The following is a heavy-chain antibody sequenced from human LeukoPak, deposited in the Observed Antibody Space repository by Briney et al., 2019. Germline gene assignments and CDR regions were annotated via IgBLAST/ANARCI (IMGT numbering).Heavy chain of an antibody. CDR2: IKQDGSEK. CDR1: GFTFSSYR. Sequence: PGGSLRLSCAASGFTFSSYRMSWVHQAPGKGLEWVANIKQDGSEKYYVDSVKGRFTISRDNAKNSLYLQMNSLRAEDTAVYYCARDITIFGVVIMSQPFDYWGQGTLVTVSS. CDR3: ARDITIFGVVIMSQPFDY. D-gene: IGHD3-3*01. V-gene: IGHV3-7*01. J-gene: IGHJ4*02.